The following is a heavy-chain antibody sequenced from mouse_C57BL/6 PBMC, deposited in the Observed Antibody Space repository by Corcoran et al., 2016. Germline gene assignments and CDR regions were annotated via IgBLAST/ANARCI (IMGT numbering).Heavy chain of an antibody. V-gene: IGHV9-3*01. D-gene: IGHD1-1*01. CDR3: ARGGSYYCSSYGYFDV. Sequence: QIQLVQSGPELKKPGETVKISCKASGYTFTTSGMSWAQQAPGKGLKWMGWINTYSGVPTYADDFKGRFAFSLETSASTAYLQINNLKNEDTATEFCARGGSYYCSSYGYFDVWGTGTTVTVSS. J-gene: IGHJ1*03. CDR1: GYTFTTSG. CDR2: INTYSGVP.